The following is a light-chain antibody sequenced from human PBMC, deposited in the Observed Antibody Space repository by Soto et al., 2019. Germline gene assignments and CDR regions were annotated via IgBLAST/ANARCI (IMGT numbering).Light chain of an antibody. CDR2: EGS. CDR1: SSDVGSHNL. V-gene: IGLV2-23*01. CDR3: CSYAGSSTLL. Sequence: QSVLTQPASVAGSPGQSITMSCTGTSSDVGSHNLVSWYQQHPGKAPKLMVYEGSRRPSGVSNRFSGSKSGNTASLTISGLQAEDKADYYCCSYAGSSTLLFGGGTKLTVL. J-gene: IGLJ3*02.